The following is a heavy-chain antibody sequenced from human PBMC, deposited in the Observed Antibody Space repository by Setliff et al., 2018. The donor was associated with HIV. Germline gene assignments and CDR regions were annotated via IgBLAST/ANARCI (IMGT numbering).Heavy chain of an antibody. V-gene: IGHV4-4*02. CDR3: ARDQPQDYDSLTGYYTGRYFDY. CDR1: SGSISSSNW. CDR2: IYHSGST. J-gene: IGHJ4*02. Sequence: SETLSLTCAVSSGSISSSNWWSWVRQPPGKELEWIEEIYHSGSTNYNPSLKSRVTISVDTSKNQFSLKLSSVTAADTAVYYCARDQPQDYDSLTGYYTGRYFDYWGRGTLVTVSS. D-gene: IGHD3-9*01.